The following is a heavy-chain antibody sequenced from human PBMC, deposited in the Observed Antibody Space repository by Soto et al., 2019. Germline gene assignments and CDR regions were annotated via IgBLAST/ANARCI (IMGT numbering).Heavy chain of an antibody. J-gene: IGHJ6*03. Sequence: PGESLKISCKGSGYSFTSYWIGWVRQMPGKGLEWMGIIYPGDSDTRYSPSFQGQVTISADKSISTAYLQWSSLKASDTAMYYCARHEGIADCSGGSCYSHYYYYYMDIWGKGTTVTVSS. V-gene: IGHV5-51*01. CDR3: ARHEGIADCSGGSCYSHYYYYYMDI. D-gene: IGHD2-15*01. CDR1: GYSFTSYW. CDR2: IYPGDSDT.